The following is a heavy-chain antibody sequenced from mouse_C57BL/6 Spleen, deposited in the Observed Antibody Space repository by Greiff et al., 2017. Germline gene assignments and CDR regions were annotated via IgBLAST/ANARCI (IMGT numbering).Heavy chain of an antibody. J-gene: IGHJ3*01. CDR2: IGPSDSYT. CDR3: ARWYDYDGWFAY. Sequence: QVQLQQPGAELVKPGASVKLSCKASGYTFTSYWMQWVKQRPGQGLEWIGVIGPSDSYTNYNQKFKGKATLTVDTSSSTAYMQLSSLTSEDSAVYYCARWYDYDGWFAYWGQGTLVTVSA. V-gene: IGHV1-50*01. D-gene: IGHD2-4*01. CDR1: GYTFTSYW.